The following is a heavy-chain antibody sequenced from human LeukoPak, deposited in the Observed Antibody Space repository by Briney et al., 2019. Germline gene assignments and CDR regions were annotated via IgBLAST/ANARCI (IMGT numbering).Heavy chain of an antibody. CDR1: GFTFSNYA. V-gene: IGHV3-23*01. J-gene: IGHJ4*02. CDR3: AKGGGGDFPLDY. Sequence: GGSLRLSCAASGFTFSNYAMSWVRQAPGKGLEWVSGLSGSGGSTYYADSVKGRFTISRDNFKNTLYLQMNSLRAEDTAVYYCAKGGGGDFPLDYWGQGTLVTVSS. CDR2: LSGSGGST. D-gene: IGHD2-21*02.